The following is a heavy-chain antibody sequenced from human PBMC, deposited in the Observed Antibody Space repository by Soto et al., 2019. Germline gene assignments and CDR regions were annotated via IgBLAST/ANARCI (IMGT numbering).Heavy chain of an antibody. CDR1: GGSFSGYY. J-gene: IGHJ4*02. Sequence: QVQLQQWGAGLLKPSETLSLTCAVYGGSFSGYYWHWIRQPPGKGLEWIGEINHSGSTNYNPSLKSRVTLSVDTSKNQFSLKLSSVTAADTAVYYCARGWGRIFDYWGQGTLVTVSS. D-gene: IGHD7-27*01. V-gene: IGHV4-34*01. CDR2: INHSGST. CDR3: ARGWGRIFDY.